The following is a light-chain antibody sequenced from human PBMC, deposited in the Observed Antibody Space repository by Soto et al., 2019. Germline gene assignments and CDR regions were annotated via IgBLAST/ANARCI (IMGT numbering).Light chain of an antibody. V-gene: IGKV3-20*01. CDR1: QSVSSDY. CDR3: QQYGTSPLT. Sequence: EIVVTQSPGTLSLSPGERATLSCRASQSVSSDYLAWYQQKPGQAPRLLVYGASSRATGIPDRFSGSGSGTDFTLTISRLEPEDFAVYYCQQYGTSPLTFGGGTKV. CDR2: GAS. J-gene: IGKJ4*01.